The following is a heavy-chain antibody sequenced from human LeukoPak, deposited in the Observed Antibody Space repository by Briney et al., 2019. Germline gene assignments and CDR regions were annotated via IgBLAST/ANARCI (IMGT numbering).Heavy chain of an antibody. J-gene: IGHJ4*02. CDR2: ISSSSYI. CDR1: GFTFSSYE. D-gene: IGHD4-17*01. Sequence: GGSLRLSCAASGFTFSSYEMNWVRQAPGKGLEWVSSISSSSYIYYADSVKGRFTISRDNAKNSLYLQMNSLRAEDTAVYYCARSKMTTVDYWGQGTLVTVSS. CDR3: ARSKMTTVDY. V-gene: IGHV3-21*01.